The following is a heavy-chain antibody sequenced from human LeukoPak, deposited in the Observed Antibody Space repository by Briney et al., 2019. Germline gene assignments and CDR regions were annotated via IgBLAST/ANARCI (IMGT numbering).Heavy chain of an antibody. Sequence: NPSETLSLTCAVYGGSFSGYYWSWIRQPPGKGLEWIGSIYYSGSTYYNPSLKSRVTISVDTSKNQFSLKLSSVTAADTAVYYCARGPTGTTLLYYYYYMDVWGKGTTVTVSS. CDR3: ARGPTGTTLLYYYYYMDV. D-gene: IGHD1-1*01. CDR2: IYYSGST. V-gene: IGHV4-34*01. J-gene: IGHJ6*03. CDR1: GGSFSGYY.